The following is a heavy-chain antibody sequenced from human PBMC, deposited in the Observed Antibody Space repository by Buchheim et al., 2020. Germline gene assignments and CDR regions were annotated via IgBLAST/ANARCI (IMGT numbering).Heavy chain of an antibody. V-gene: IGHV3-7*01. CDR1: GFTFSTHA. CDR2: IKQDGSEK. J-gene: IGHJ4*02. Sequence: EVQLLESGGGLVQPGGSLRLSCAASGFTFSTHAMSWVRQAPGKGLEWVANIKQDGSEKYYVDSVKGRFTISRDNAKNSLYLQMNSLRAEDTAVYYCARGREFDYWGQGTL. CDR3: ARGREFDY.